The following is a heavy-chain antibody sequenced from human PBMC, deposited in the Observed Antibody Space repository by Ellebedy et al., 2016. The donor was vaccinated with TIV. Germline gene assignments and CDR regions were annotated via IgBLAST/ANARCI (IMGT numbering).Heavy chain of an antibody. V-gene: IGHV4-4*08. CDR1: SVSMKNYY. D-gene: IGHD6-19*01. Sequence: MPSETLSLTCTVSSVSMKNYYWSWIRQPPGKGLEWIGDIYSSQSTNYHPSLKSRVTISVDTSKNQFSLRLSSVTAAYTAVYYCATSMTVTGGLEHWGQGTLVTVSS. J-gene: IGHJ5*02. CDR2: IYSSQST. CDR3: ATSMTVTGGLEH.